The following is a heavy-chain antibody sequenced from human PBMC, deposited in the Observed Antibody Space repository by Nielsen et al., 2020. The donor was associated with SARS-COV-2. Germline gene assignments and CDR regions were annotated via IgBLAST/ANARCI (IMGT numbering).Heavy chain of an antibody. D-gene: IGHD2-8*01. J-gene: IGHJ4*02. CDR2: INHSGST. CDR1: GGSFSGYY. Sequence: SETLSLTCAAYGGSFSGYYWSWIRQPPGKGLEWIGEINHSGSTNYNPSLKSGVTISVDTSTNQFSLKLSSVTAADTTVYYCARDLKSDIVLMVYSFDYWGQGTLVTVSS. CDR3: ARDLKSDIVLMVYSFDY. V-gene: IGHV4-34*01.